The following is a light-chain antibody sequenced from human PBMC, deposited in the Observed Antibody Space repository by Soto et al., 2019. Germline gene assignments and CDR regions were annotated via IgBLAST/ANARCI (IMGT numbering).Light chain of an antibody. Sequence: EIMMTQSPVTLSVSPGERATLSCRASQSVSSNLAWYQQKLGQAPRRLIYGASTRATGIPARFSGSGSGTEFSLTITSLQSEDFAVYYCQQYNNWPGTFGQGTKVEIK. V-gene: IGKV3-15*01. J-gene: IGKJ1*01. CDR2: GAS. CDR1: QSVSSN. CDR3: QQYNNWPGT.